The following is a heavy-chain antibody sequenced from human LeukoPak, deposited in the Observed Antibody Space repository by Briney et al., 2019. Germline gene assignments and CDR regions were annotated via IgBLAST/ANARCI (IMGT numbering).Heavy chain of an antibody. J-gene: IGHJ4*02. V-gene: IGHV5-51*01. D-gene: IGHD3-10*01. CDR3: ARHRRKSIIGTVSSRGFDS. Sequence: VESLKISCKGSGYSFTSYWIGWVRQMPGKGLEWMGIIYPGDSDTIYSPSFQGQVTISADKSISTAYLQWSSLKASDTAMYYCARHRRKSIIGTVSSRGFDSWGQGTLVTVSS. CDR2: IYPGDSDT. CDR1: GYSFTSYW.